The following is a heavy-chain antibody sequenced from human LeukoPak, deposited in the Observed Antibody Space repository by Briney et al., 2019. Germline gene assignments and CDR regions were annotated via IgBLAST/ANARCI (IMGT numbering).Heavy chain of an antibody. V-gene: IGHV5-51*01. Sequence: GESLKISCKGSGYTFPSYWIGWVRQMPGKGLEWMGIIYPYDSDTRYSPPFEGQVTILADKSITTAYLQWSSLKASDSAMYYCTRSDGYSFDYWGLGTLVTVSS. CDR1: GYTFPSYW. D-gene: IGHD5-24*01. CDR3: TRSDGYSFDY. CDR2: IYPYDSDT. J-gene: IGHJ4*02.